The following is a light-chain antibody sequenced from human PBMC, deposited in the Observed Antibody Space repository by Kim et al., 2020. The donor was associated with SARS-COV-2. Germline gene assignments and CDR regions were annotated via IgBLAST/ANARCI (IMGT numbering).Light chain of an antibody. Sequence: APGERATHSRRASQTINNRLVCYQHKPGQAPRLLIYDATTRATGVPARFIGSGSETDFTLTISSLQSEDFAVYYCQQSNDWPPFTFGQGTKVDFK. CDR2: DAT. J-gene: IGKJ1*01. CDR1: QTINNR. CDR3: QQSNDWPPFT. V-gene: IGKV3-15*01.